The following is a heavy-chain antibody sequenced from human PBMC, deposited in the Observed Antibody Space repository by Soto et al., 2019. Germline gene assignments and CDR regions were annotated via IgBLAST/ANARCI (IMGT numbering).Heavy chain of an antibody. CDR3: ARSRSSSSRYYYYGMDV. Sequence: ASVKVSCKASGGTFSSYTISWVRQAPGQGLEWMGRIIPILGIANYAQKFQGWVTMTRDTSISTAYMELRSLRSDDTAVYYCARSRSSSSRYYYYGMDVWGQGTTVTVSS. CDR1: GGTFSSYT. J-gene: IGHJ6*02. CDR2: IIPILGIA. V-gene: IGHV1-69*02. D-gene: IGHD6-6*01.